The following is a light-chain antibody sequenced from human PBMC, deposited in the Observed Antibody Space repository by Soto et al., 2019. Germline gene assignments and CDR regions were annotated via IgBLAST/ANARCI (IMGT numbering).Light chain of an antibody. J-gene: IGKJ4*01. CDR1: QILLLSSGNNY. V-gene: IGKV2-28*01. CDR2: LGS. CDR3: AQALQTVT. Sequence: DIVLTQSPLSLPFTPGESASISCNASQILLLSSGNNYLDWYLQKPGQSPQLLIYLGSTRASGVPDRFSGSGSGTDFTLKISTVEAEDVGVYYCAQALQTVTFGGGTKVDTK.